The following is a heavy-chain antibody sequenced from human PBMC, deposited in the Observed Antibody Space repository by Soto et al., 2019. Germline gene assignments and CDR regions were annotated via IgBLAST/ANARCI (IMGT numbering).Heavy chain of an antibody. Sequence: GGSLRLSCAASGFTFSSYGMHWVRQAPGKGLEWVAVIWYDGSNKYYADSVKGRFTISRDNSKNTLYLQMNSLRAEDTAVYYCARDRVQCFYSNYGMDYWGQGTTVTLSS. CDR1: GFTFSSYG. CDR3: ARDRVQCFYSNYGMDY. V-gene: IGHV3-33*01. CDR2: IWYDGSNK. J-gene: IGHJ6*02. D-gene: IGHD3-16*01.